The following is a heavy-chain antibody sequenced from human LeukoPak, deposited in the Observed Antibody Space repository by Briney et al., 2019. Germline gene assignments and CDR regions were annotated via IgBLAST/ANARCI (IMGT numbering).Heavy chain of an antibody. CDR2: ISSTGITT. CDR3: SGDYGDVDY. Sequence: GGSLRLSCAASGINFSSYEKTWVRQAPGKGLEWVSYISSTGITTYYAGSVKGRFTISRDNAKKSLYLQMNNLRAEDTAVYYCSGDYGDVDYWGQGALVTVTS. CDR1: GINFSSYE. V-gene: IGHV3-48*03. J-gene: IGHJ4*02. D-gene: IGHD3-22*01.